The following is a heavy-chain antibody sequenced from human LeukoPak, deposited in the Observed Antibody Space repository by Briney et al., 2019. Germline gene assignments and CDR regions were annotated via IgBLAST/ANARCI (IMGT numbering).Heavy chain of an antibody. CDR3: AREDY. V-gene: IGHV4-61*01. Sequence: SETLSLTCTVSGGSVSSGSYYWSWIRQPPGKGLEWIGYIYYSGSTNYNPSLKSRVTISVDTSKNQFSLKLSSVTEADTAVYYCAREDYWGQGTLVTVSS. CDR1: GGSVSSGSYY. CDR2: IYYSGST. J-gene: IGHJ4*02.